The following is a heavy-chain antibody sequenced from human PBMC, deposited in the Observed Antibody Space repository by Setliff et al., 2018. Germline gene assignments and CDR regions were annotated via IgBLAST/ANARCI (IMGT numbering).Heavy chain of an antibody. V-gene: IGHV3-30*02. CDR2: IQHDGNIK. J-gene: IGHJ4*02. Sequence: PGGSLRLSCVAFGFTFSNYGMHWVRQAPSKGLEWVTYIQHDGNIKPYADSVKGRCTISRDNSKNTLFLEMSSLRPENTAVYYCAKVIGDYPPKPSDYWGQGTLVTVSS. CDR1: GFTFSNYG. CDR3: AKVIGDYPPKPSDY. D-gene: IGHD5-12*01.